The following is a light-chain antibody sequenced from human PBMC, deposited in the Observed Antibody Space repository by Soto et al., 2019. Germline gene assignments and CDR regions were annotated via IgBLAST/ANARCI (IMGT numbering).Light chain of an antibody. Sequence: EIVMTQSPATLSVSPGERATLSCRASQSVSDNLAWYQKKPGQAPRLLIYGASTRATGIPARFSGSGSGTEFTLTISSLQSEDFAVYYCQQSNNWPCTFGQGTKVDIK. CDR3: QQSNNWPCT. V-gene: IGKV3-15*01. J-gene: IGKJ2*02. CDR2: GAS. CDR1: QSVSDN.